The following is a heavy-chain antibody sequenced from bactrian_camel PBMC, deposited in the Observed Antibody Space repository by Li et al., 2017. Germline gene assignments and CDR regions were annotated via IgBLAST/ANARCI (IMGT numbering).Heavy chain of an antibody. Sequence: HVQLVESGGGSVQEGGSLRLSCAASGAAYSQYHVAWFRQAPGKRREGVASVANDDVAHVADSVKGRFTVSRDNPGNTVYLQMDSLKPTDTAVYYCVTDPAADWGQGTQVTVS. CDR2: VANDDVA. V-gene: IGHV3S53*01. CDR1: GAAYSQYH. J-gene: IGHJ4*01. CDR3: VTDPAAD.